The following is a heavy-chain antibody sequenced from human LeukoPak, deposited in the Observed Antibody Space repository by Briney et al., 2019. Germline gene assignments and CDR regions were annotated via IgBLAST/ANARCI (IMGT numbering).Heavy chain of an antibody. CDR2: ISHGGDYV. CDR3: ARDRVGSWYSDY. CDR1: DFTFNRFS. Sequence: PGGSLRLSCAASDFTFNRFSLNWVRQAPGKGLEWVSSISHGGDYVYYSDSVKGRFTISRDNAKNSLYLQMNSLRAEDTAVYYCARDRVGSWYSDYWGQGTLVTVSS. D-gene: IGHD6-13*01. V-gene: IGHV3-21*04. J-gene: IGHJ4*02.